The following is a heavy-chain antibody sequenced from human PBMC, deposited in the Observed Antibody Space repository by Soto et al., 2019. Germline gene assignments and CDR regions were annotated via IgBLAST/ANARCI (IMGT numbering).Heavy chain of an antibody. CDR3: ARGLDTLR. CDR1: GFTFSSYA. D-gene: IGHD5-18*01. V-gene: IGHV3-30-3*01. Sequence: QVQLVESGGGVVQPGRSLRLSCAASGFTFSSYAMHWVRQAPGKGLEWVAVISYDGSNKYYADSVKGRFTISRDNSKNTLYLQMNSLRAEDTAVYYCARGLDTLRWGQGTLVTVSS. J-gene: IGHJ4*02. CDR2: ISYDGSNK.